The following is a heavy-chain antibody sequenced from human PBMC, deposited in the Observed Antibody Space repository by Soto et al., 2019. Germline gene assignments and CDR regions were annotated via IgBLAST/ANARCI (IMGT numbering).Heavy chain of an antibody. V-gene: IGHV1-18*01. D-gene: IGHD3-22*01. CDR1: GYTFTSYG. Sequence: ASVKVSCKASGYTFTSYGISWVRQAPGQGLEWMGWISAYNGNTNYAQKLQGRVTMTTDTSTSTAYMELRSLRSDDTAVYYCAREKYYYDSRGYYYYWGQGTLVTVSS. CDR3: AREKYYYDSRGYYYY. J-gene: IGHJ4*02. CDR2: ISAYNGNT.